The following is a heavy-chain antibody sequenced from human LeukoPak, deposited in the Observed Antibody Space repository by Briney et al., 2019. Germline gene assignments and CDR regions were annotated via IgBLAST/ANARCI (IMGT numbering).Heavy chain of an antibody. D-gene: IGHD1-26*01. CDR1: GGSFSGYY. Sequence: SETLSLTCAVYGGSFSGYYWSWIRQPPGKGLEWIGEINHSGSTNYNPSLKSRVTISVDTSKNQFSLKLSSVTAADTAVYYCARSYGSRYFDLWGRGTLVTVSS. CDR3: ARSYGSRYFDL. J-gene: IGHJ2*01. CDR2: INHSGST. V-gene: IGHV4-34*01.